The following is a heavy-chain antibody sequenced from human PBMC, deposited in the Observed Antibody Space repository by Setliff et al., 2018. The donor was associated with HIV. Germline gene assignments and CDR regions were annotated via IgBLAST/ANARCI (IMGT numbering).Heavy chain of an antibody. CDR2: INIRNGNT. V-gene: IGHV1-18*01. CDR3: ARGLYNWNL. CDR1: GYSFTSSG. Sequence: GASVKVSCKASGYSFTSSGVSWVRQAPGQGLEWMGWINIRNGNTNYAQKFQGRVTMTTDTSTNTVFMELISLTFHDTAVYYCARGLYNWNLWGQGTLVTVSS. J-gene: IGHJ4*02. D-gene: IGHD1-20*01.